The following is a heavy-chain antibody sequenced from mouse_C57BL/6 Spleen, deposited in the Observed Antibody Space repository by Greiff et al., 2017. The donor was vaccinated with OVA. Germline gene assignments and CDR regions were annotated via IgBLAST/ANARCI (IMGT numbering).Heavy chain of an antibody. D-gene: IGHD4-1*01. Sequence: EVHLLESGGGLVKPGGSLKLSCAASGFTFSSYAMSWVRQTPEKRLEWVATISDGGSYTYYPDNVKGRFTISRDNAKNNLYLQMSHLKSEDTAMYYCARDLTGTAWFAYWGQGTLVTVSA. CDR2: ISDGGSYT. CDR3: ARDLTGTAWFAY. CDR1: GFTFSSYA. V-gene: IGHV5-4*01. J-gene: IGHJ3*01.